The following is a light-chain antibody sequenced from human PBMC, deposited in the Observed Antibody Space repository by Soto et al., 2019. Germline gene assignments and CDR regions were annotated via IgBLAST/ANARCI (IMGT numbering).Light chain of an antibody. J-gene: IGLJ2*01. CDR1: SSDVGGYNY. Sequence: QSALTQPASVSGSPGQSITISCTGTSSDVGGYNYVSWYQHYPGKAPKLMIYEVSNRPSGVSNRFSGSKSANTASLTISGLQADDEANYYCNSYTDSSTVVFGGGTKLTVL. V-gene: IGLV2-14*01. CDR2: EVS. CDR3: NSYTDSSTVV.